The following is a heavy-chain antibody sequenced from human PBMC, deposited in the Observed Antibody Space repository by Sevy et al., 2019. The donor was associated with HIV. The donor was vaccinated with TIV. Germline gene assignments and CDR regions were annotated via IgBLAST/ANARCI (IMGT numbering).Heavy chain of an antibody. V-gene: IGHV4-59*01. CDR2: MDYSGSS. CDR3: ARAGGSTDWGIDV. J-gene: IGHJ6*02. D-gene: IGHD2-2*01. CDR1: GGSISSYY. Sequence: SETLSLTCTVSGGSISSYYWKWIRQPPGKGLEWIGSMDYSGSSSYNPSLKGRVSISLDTSKNQFSLKLTSVTAADTAVYYCARAGGSTDWGIDVWGQGTTVTVSS.